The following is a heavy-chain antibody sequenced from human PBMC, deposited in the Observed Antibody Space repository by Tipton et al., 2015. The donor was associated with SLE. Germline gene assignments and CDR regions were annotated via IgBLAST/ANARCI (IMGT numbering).Heavy chain of an antibody. D-gene: IGHD5-12*01. CDR3: ARTGYSGYDGEEYAFDI. CDR1: GGSISSSSYY. V-gene: IGHV4-39*07. Sequence: TLSLTCTVSGGSISSSSYYWGWIRQPPGKGLEWIGSIYYSGSTYYNPSLKSRVTISVDTSKNQFSLKLSSVTAADTAVYYCARTGYSGYDGEEYAFDIWGQGTMVTVSS. J-gene: IGHJ3*02. CDR2: IYYSGST.